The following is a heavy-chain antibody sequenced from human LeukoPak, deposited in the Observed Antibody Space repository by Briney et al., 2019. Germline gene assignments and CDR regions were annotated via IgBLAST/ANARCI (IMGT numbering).Heavy chain of an antibody. V-gene: IGHV4-34*01. CDR1: GGSFSGYY. D-gene: IGHD2-21*02. CDR2: INHSGST. CDR3: AGPIVVVTAPTPNAFDI. J-gene: IGHJ3*02. Sequence: SETLSLTCAVYGGSFSGYYWSWIRHPPGKGREWLGEINHSGSTNYNPSLKSRVTISVDTSKNQFYLKLSSVTAADTAVYYCAGPIVVVTAPTPNAFDIWGQGTMVTVSS.